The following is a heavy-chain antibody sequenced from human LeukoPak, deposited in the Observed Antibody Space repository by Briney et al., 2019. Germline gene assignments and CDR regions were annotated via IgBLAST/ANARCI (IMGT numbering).Heavy chain of an antibody. CDR1: GFTFSSYA. CDR3: ARGRGSGSYYPTPFDP. V-gene: IGHV3-30*04. CDR2: ISYDGSNK. Sequence: GGSLRLSCAASGFTFSSYAMHWVRQAPGKGLEWVAVISYDGSNKYYADSVKGRFTISRDNSKNTLYLQMNSLRAEDTAVYYCARGRGSGSYYPTPFDPWGQGTLVTVSS. J-gene: IGHJ5*02. D-gene: IGHD3-10*01.